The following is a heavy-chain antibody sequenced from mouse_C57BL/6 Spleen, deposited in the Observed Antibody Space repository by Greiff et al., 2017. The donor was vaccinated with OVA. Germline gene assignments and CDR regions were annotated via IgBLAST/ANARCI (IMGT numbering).Heavy chain of an antibody. CDR1: GFTFSSYT. Sequence: EVQLQQSGGGLVKPGGSLKLSCAASGFTFSSYTMSWVRQTPEKRLEWVATISGGGGNTYYPDSVKGRFTISRDNAKNTLYLQMSSLRSEDTSLYYCARQTYFDYWGQGTTLTVSS. J-gene: IGHJ2*01. CDR2: ISGGGGNT. V-gene: IGHV5-9*01. CDR3: ARQTYFDY.